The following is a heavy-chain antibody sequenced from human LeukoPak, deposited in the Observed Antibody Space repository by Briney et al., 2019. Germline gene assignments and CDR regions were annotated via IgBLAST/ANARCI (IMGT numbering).Heavy chain of an antibody. CDR2: ISWNNGSI. D-gene: IGHD6-19*01. Sequence: GGSLRLSCAASGFTFDDYAMHWVRQAPGKGLEWVSGISWNNGSIGYADSVKGRFTISRDNAKNSPYLQMNSLRAEDTALYYCAKDIHPLSIAVAGVDYWGQGTLVTVSS. CDR1: GFTFDDYA. V-gene: IGHV3-9*01. J-gene: IGHJ4*02. CDR3: AKDIHPLSIAVAGVDY.